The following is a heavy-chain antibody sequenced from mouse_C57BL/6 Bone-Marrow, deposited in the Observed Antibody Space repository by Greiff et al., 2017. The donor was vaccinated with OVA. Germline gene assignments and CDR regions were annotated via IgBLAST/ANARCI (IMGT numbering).Heavy chain of an antibody. V-gene: IGHV1-19*01. CDR1: GYTFTDYY. Sequence: EVKLVESGPVLVKPGASVKMSCKASGYTFTDYYMNWVKQSHGKSLEWIGVINPYNGGTSYNQKFKGKATLTVDKSSSTAYMELNSLTSEDSAVYYCARVGRGYFDYWGQGTTLTVSS. J-gene: IGHJ2*01. CDR3: ARVGRGYFDY. CDR2: INPYNGGT.